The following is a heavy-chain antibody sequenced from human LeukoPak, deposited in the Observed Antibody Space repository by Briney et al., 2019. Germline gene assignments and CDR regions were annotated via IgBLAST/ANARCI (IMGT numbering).Heavy chain of an antibody. CDR2: ISYSGST. Sequence: SETLSLTCTVSGDSITNYYWSWIRQSPGKGLEWIGYISYSGSTNYNPSLKSRVTISVDMSKNQFSLKLSSVTAADTAVYHCARRRGATPIYYFDHWGQGTLVTVSS. V-gene: IGHV4-59*01. D-gene: IGHD3-9*01. CDR1: GDSITNYY. CDR3: ARRRGATPIYYFDH. J-gene: IGHJ4*02.